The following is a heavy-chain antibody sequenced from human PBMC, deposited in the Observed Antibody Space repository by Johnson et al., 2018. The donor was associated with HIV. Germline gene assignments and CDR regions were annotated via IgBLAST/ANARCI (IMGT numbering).Heavy chain of an antibody. CDR2: IFSVGDV. D-gene: IGHD5-12*01. V-gene: IGHV3-66*02. J-gene: IGHJ3*02. Sequence: VQLVESGGGLVQPGGSLRLSCAASGITVGTNYMSWVRQAPGKGLEWVSVIFSVGDVYYADSVKGRFTISRDNSKNMVYLQMSSLRPEDTAVYFCARVGVSGYDLAAFDIWGQGTVVTVSS. CDR1: GITVGTNY. CDR3: ARVGVSGYDLAAFDI.